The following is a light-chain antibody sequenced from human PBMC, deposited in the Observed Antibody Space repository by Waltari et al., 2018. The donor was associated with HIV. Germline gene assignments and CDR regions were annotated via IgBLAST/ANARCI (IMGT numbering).Light chain of an antibody. CDR1: NLGDKY. CDR2: QDN. J-gene: IGLJ2*01. CDR3: QAWDSSRPV. Sequence: SFELTQPSSVSVSPGHTASIPCTGHNLGDKYACWYQQRPCQSPLLVIYQDNKRPSGIPERFSGSNSGDTATLTISGTQAVDEADYYCQAWDSSRPVFGGGTKLTVL. V-gene: IGLV3-1*01.